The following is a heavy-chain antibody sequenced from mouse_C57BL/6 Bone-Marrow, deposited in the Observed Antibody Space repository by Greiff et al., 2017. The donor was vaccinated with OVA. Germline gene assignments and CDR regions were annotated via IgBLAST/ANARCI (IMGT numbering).Heavy chain of an antibody. V-gene: IGHV14-4*01. CDR2: IDPENGDT. D-gene: IGHD1-1*01. CDR3: TTRDYGSSLWFAY. CDR1: GFNIKDDY. Sequence: EVKLMESGAELVRPGASVKLSCTASGFNIKDDYMHWVKQRPEQGLEWIGWIDPENGDTEYASKFQGKATITADTSSNTAYLQLSSLTSEDTAVYYCTTRDYGSSLWFAYWGQGTLVTVSA. J-gene: IGHJ3*01.